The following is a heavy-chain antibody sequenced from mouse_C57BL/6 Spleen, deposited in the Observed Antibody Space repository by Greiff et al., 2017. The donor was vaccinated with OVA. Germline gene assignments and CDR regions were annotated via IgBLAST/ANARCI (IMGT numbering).Heavy chain of an antibody. CDR3: ARHYYGSGEFDV. D-gene: IGHD1-1*01. Sequence: QVQLQQPGAELVMPGASVKLSCKASGYTFTSYWMHWVKQRTGQGLEWIGEIDPSDSYTNYNQKFKGKSTLTVDKSSSTAYMQLSSLTSEDSAVYYCARHYYGSGEFDVWGTGTTVTVSS. J-gene: IGHJ1*03. V-gene: IGHV1-69*01. CDR1: GYTFTSYW. CDR2: IDPSDSYT.